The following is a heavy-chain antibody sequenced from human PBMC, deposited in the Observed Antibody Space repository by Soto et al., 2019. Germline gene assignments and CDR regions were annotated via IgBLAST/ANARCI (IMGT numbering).Heavy chain of an antibody. D-gene: IGHD3-10*01. CDR1: GFSFSTYG. V-gene: IGHV3-33*01. Sequence: QVQLVESGGGVVQPGRSLKLSCAASGFSFSTYGMHWVRQAPGKGLEWVALIWYDGSDKDYTDSVKGRFTISRDDSRNTLYLQMNNLRVEDTAVYYCVRDKGFGGYMNNCFDPWGQGTLVTVSS. J-gene: IGHJ5*02. CDR3: VRDKGFGGYMNNCFDP. CDR2: IWYDGSDK.